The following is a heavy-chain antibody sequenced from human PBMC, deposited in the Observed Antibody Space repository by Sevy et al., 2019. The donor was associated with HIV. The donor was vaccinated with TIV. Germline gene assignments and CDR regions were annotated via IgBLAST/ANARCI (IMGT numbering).Heavy chain of an antibody. J-gene: IGHJ5*02. V-gene: IGHV3-7*01. CDR2: IKEDGSEK. Sequence: GESLKISCAASGFTFISYWMSWVRHAPGKGLEWVANIKEDGSEKYYVASVKGRFTISRDNAKNSLYLQMNRMRAEDTAVYYCEREVRFGELGNWFDHWGQGTLVTVSS. CDR1: GFTFISYW. D-gene: IGHD3-10*01. CDR3: EREVRFGELGNWFDH.